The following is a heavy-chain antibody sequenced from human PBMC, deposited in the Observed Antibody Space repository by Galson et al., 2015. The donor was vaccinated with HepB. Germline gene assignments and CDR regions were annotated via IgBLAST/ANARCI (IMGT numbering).Heavy chain of an antibody. V-gene: IGHV1-69*04. CDR2: IIPILGIA. J-gene: IGHJ4*02. CDR1: GGTFSSYA. CDR3: ATTPLWFGEFPIYFDY. Sequence: SVKVSCKASGGTFSSYAIGWVRQAPGQGLEWMGRIIPILGIANYAQKFQGRVTITADKSASTAYMELSSLRSEDTAVYYCATTPLWFGEFPIYFDYWGQGTLVTVSS. D-gene: IGHD3-10*01.